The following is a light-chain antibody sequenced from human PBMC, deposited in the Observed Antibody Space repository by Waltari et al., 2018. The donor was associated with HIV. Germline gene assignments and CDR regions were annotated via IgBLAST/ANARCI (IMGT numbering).Light chain of an antibody. CDR3: MQALQTPLT. Sequence: DIVMTQSPLSLPVTAGEPASISCRSSQSLLHSSGSNYLDWYFQKPGQSPQLLIYLGSNRASGVPDRFSGSGSGTNFTLKIRRVDTENVGIYYCMQALQTPLTFGGGTNVEI. CDR2: LGS. CDR1: QSLLHSSGSNY. V-gene: IGKV2-28*01. J-gene: IGKJ4*01.